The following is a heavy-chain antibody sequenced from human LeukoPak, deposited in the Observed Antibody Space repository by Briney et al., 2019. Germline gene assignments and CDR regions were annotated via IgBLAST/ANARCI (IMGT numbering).Heavy chain of an antibody. CDR3: ARRDDHNSRDY. V-gene: IGHV3-23*01. Sequence: GGSLRLSCAASGFIFSNYGMNWVRQAPGKGLEWVAAISASGSATSYADSVRGRFTISRDNSKNTVYLQMNSLRAEDTAMYYCARRDDHNSRDYWGQGTLVTVSS. D-gene: IGHD5-24*01. J-gene: IGHJ4*02. CDR1: GFIFSNYG. CDR2: ISASGSAT.